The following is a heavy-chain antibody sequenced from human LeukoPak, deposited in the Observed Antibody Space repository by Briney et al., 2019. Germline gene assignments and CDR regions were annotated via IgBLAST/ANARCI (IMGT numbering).Heavy chain of an antibody. CDR3: ARDFRAAAGKVDY. V-gene: IGHV1-46*01. CDR2: INPSGGST. CDR1: GYTFTSYY. D-gene: IGHD6-13*01. J-gene: IGHJ4*02. Sequence: GASVKVSCKASGYTFTSYYMHWVRQAPGQGLEWMGIINPSGGSTSYAQKFQGRVTMTRDTSTSTAYMELRSLRSDDTAVYYCARDFRAAAGKVDYWGQGTLVTVSS.